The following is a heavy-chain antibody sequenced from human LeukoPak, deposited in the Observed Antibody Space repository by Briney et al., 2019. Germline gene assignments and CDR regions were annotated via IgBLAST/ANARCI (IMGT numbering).Heavy chain of an antibody. CDR3: ARDRSGYDWGPFDY. V-gene: IGHV1-46*01. CDR2: INPSGGST. J-gene: IGHJ4*02. Sequence: ASVKVSCKASGYTFTTYYIHWVRQAPGQGLEWMGIINPSGGSTSYAERFQGRITLTRDTSTSTVYMDLSSLRSEDTAIYYCARDRSGYDWGPFDYWGQGTLVTVSS. D-gene: IGHD5-12*01. CDR1: GYTFTTYY.